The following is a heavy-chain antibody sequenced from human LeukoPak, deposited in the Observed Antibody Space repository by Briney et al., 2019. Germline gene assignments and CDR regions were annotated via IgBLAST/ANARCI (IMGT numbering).Heavy chain of an antibody. CDR3: AKDLGCSSTSCYNFDY. V-gene: IGHV3-23*01. J-gene: IGHJ4*02. Sequence: GGSLRLSCAASGFTFSSYAMSWVRQAPGKGLEWVSAISGSGGSTYYADSVKGRFTISRDNSKNTLYLQMNSLRAEDTAVYYCAKDLGCSSTSCYNFDYWGQGTLVTVPS. CDR1: GFTFSSYA. D-gene: IGHD2-2*02. CDR2: ISGSGGST.